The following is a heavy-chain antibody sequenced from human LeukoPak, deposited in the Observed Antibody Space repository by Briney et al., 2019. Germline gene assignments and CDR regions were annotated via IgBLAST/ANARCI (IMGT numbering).Heavy chain of an antibody. CDR2: IKQDGSEK. D-gene: IGHD3-10*01. CDR3: ATDDGSGSYIPFAFDI. CDR1: GFTFSSYW. Sequence: PGGSLRLSCAASGFTFSSYWTSWVRQAPGKGLEWVANIKQDGSEKYYVDSVKGRFTISRDNAKNSLYLQMNSLRAEDTAVYYCATDDGSGSYIPFAFDIWGQGTMVTVSS. V-gene: IGHV3-7*01. J-gene: IGHJ3*02.